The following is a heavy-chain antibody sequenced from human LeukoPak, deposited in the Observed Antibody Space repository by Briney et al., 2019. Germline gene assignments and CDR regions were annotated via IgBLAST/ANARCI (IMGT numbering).Heavy chain of an antibody. CDR1: GFTFSSYW. CDR3: VRKSTFSGTTHSFDY. J-gene: IGHJ4*02. D-gene: IGHD1-1*01. CDR2: INSYGSST. V-gene: IGHV3-74*01. Sequence: GGSLRLSCAASGFTFSSYWMHWVRQAPGKGLLWVSRINSYGSSTNYADSVKGRFTISRDNAKNALYLQMNSLRAEDTAVYYCVRKSTFSGTTHSFDYWGQGTLVTVSS.